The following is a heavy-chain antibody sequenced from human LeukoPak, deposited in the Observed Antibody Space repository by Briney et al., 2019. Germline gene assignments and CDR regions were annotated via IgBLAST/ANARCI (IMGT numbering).Heavy chain of an antibody. CDR2: IYSGSRT. J-gene: IGHJ4*02. D-gene: IGHD6-6*01. CDR1: GLTVRSNS. Sequence: GGSLRLSCAASGLTVRSNSMNWVRQAPGKGLEWVSVIYSGSRTYYADSVKGRFTISRDNSKNTLYLQMNSLRAEDTAVYYCAKDRRIAAPRGFWGQGTLVTVSS. CDR3: AKDRRIAAPRGF. V-gene: IGHV3-53*01.